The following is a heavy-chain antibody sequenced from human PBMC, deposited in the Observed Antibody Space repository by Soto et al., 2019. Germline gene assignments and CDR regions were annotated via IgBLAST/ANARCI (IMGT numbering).Heavy chain of an antibody. V-gene: IGHV3-23*01. Sequence: GGSLRLSCAASGFTFSSYAMSWVRQAPGKGLEWVSAISGSGGSTYYADSVKGRFTISRDNSKNTLYLQMNSLRAEDTAVYYCAKDHGAYYYGSGSPIPPPDNWGQGTLVTVSS. CDR2: ISGSGGST. CDR1: GFTFSSYA. D-gene: IGHD3-10*01. CDR3: AKDHGAYYYGSGSPIPPPDN. J-gene: IGHJ4*02.